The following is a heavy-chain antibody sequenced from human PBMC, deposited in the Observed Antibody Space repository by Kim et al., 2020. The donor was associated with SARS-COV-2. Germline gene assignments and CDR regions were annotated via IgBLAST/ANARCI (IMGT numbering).Heavy chain of an antibody. CDR2: IADSDNGS. Sequence: GGSLRLSCVGSGFNFNSYAFSWVRQAPGRGLEWVSVIADSDNGSFYARSVRGRFTISRDNSDKRVSLQMNSLRADDTAVYFCVRQPFNWNEGGWFDLWGQGTLVSVSS. D-gene: IGHD1-1*01. V-gene: IGHV3-23*01. J-gene: IGHJ5*02. CDR3: VRQPFNWNEGGWFDL. CDR1: GFNFNSYA.